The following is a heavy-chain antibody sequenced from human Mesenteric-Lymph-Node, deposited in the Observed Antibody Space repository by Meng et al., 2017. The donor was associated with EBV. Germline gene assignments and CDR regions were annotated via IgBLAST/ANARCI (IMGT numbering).Heavy chain of an antibody. CDR2: INHSGST. V-gene: IGHV4-34*01. Sequence: QGQLQQWGAGLLNPSETLSLTCDVSGGSFSDDYWSWIRQPPGRGLEWIGEINHSGSTGYNPSLKSRVTISVDTSKNQFSVRLTSVTAADTAVYYCARSRRYGGPDYWYFDLWGRGTLVTVSS. CDR3: ARSRRYGGPDYWYFDL. D-gene: IGHD4-23*01. J-gene: IGHJ2*01. CDR1: GGSFSDDY.